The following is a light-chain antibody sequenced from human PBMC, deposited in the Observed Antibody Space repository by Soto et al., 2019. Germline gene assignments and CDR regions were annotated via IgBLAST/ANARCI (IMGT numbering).Light chain of an antibody. V-gene: IGKV1-5*01. Sequence: DIQMTQSPSTLSACVGDRVTMTCRASHSITNWLAWYQKKPGKAPSLLIFDAFSLESGAPFRFSGSGLGTEFTLTINSLQPDDSATHYRQQNKTYSLTFGGRTKV. CDR3: QQNKTYSLT. CDR2: DAF. J-gene: IGKJ4*01. CDR1: HSITNW.